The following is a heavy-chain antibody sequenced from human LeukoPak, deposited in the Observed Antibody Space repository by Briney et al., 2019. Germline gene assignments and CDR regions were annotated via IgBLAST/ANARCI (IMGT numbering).Heavy chain of an antibody. J-gene: IGHJ5*02. V-gene: IGHV4-30-2*05. Sequence: SETLSLTCAVSGGSISSGGYSWSWIRQPPGKGLEWIGYIYHSGSTYYNPSLKSRVTITVDTSKNQFSLHLSSVTAADTAVYYCARRLSGYSSSWFWFDPWGQGTLVTVSS. CDR2: IYHSGST. CDR1: GGSISSGGYS. D-gene: IGHD6-13*01. CDR3: ARRLSGYSSSWFWFDP.